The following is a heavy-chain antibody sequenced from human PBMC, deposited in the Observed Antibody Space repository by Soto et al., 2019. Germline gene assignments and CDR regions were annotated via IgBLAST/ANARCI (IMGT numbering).Heavy chain of an antibody. CDR3: AKGAFHYYDSSGYPYYFDY. CDR2: ISGSGGST. J-gene: IGHJ4*02. V-gene: IGHV3-23*01. D-gene: IGHD3-22*01. CDR1: GFTFSSYA. Sequence: GGSLRLSCAASGFTFSSYAMSWVRQARGKGLEWVSAISGSGGSTYYADSVKGRFTISRDNSKNTLYLQMNSLRAEDTAVYYCAKGAFHYYDSSGYPYYFDYWGQGTLVTV.